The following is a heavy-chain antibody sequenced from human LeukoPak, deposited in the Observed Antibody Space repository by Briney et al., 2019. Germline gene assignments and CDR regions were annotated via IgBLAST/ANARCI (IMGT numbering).Heavy chain of an antibody. CDR3: ATVGRENYYDSSGYPYDY. D-gene: IGHD3-22*01. CDR1: GYTLTELS. J-gene: IGHJ4*02. Sequence: ASVKVSCKVSGYTLTELSMHWVRQAPGKGREGVGGFDPEYGETIYAQNFQCMVTMTDDTSTDTAYMELSSLRSEDTAVYCCATVGRENYYDSSGYPYDYWGQGTLVTVSS. V-gene: IGHV1-24*01. CDR2: FDPEYGET.